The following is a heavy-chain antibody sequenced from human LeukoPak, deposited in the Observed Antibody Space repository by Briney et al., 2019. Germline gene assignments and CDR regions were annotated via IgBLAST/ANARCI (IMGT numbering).Heavy chain of an antibody. Sequence: SSETLSLTCAVYGGSFSGYYWSWIRQPPGKGLEGIGEINHSGSTNYNPSLKSRVTISVATSKNQFSLKLSSGTAADTAVYYCARGRIRQVTDYWGQGTLVTVSS. CDR1: GGSFSGYY. CDR2: INHSGST. D-gene: IGHD2-15*01. V-gene: IGHV4-34*01. CDR3: ARGRIRQVTDY. J-gene: IGHJ4*02.